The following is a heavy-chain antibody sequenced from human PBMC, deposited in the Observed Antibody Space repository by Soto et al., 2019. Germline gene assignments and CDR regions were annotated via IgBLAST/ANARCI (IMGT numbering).Heavy chain of an antibody. V-gene: IGHV1-69*08. CDR2: IIPKHGTA. D-gene: IGHD2-2*01. CDR3: ARHVLVPSSKYYYMDV. CDR1: EGTFSAYT. Sequence: QGQLVQAGAEVKKPGSSVKVSCTASEGTFSAYTINWVRQAPGQRLEWMARIIPKHGTATYAEKFQGRAATTADRSTNTAYLELSSLRSDDTAVYSCARHVLVPSSKYYYMDVWGKGTTVTVSS. J-gene: IGHJ6*03.